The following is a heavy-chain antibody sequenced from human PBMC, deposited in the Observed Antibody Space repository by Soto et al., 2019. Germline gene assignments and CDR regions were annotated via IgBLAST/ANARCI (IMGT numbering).Heavy chain of an antibody. D-gene: IGHD3-10*01. Sequence: DVQLLESGGHLVQPGGSLRLSCAASGFTFSSYAMSWVRQAPGKGLEWVSSVSAGGDMTYYSDSVKGRFTISRDNANNALFLQMKSLRIEDTALYYCARGDRGGSGCPATYYYSGLDVWGQGTTVTVS. V-gene: IGHV3-23*01. J-gene: IGHJ6*02. CDR1: GFTFSSYA. CDR2: VSAGGDMT. CDR3: ARGDRGGSGCPATYYYSGLDV.